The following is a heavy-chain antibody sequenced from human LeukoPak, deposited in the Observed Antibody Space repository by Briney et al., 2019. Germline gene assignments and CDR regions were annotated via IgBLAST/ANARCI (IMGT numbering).Heavy chain of an antibody. D-gene: IGHD6-13*01. CDR1: GGSFSGYY. CDR2: INHSGST. V-gene: IGHV4-34*01. J-gene: IGHJ4*02. Sequence: PSETLSLTCAVYGGSFSGYYWSWIRQPPGKGLEWIGEINHSGSTNYNPSLKSRVTISVDTSKNQFSLKLSSVTAADTAVYYCARGKGYSSLYFDYWGQGTLVTVSS. CDR3: ARGKGYSSLYFDY.